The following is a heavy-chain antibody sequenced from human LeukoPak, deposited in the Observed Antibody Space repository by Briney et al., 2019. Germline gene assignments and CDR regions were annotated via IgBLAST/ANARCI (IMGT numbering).Heavy chain of an antibody. D-gene: IGHD6-13*01. CDR1: GGSFSGYY. J-gene: IGHJ4*02. CDR3: ARRRQQLARGFDY. CDR2: INHSGST. V-gene: IGHV4-34*01. Sequence: SETLSLTCAVYGGSFSGYYWSWIRQTPGKGLEWIGEINHSGSTNYNPSLKSRVTISVDRSKNQFSLKLSSVTAADTSMYYCARRRQQLARGFDYWGQGTLVTVSS.